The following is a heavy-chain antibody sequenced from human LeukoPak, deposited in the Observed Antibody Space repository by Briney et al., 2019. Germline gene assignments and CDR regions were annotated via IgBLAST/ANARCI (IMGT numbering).Heavy chain of an antibody. CDR3: ARGWQWLAA. Sequence: PGGSLRLSCAASGFTFSSYTMNWVRQAPGKGLEWVSSISGTSSYIYYADSVKGRFTISRDNAKNSLYLQMNSLRAEDTAVYSCARGWQWLAARGQGTRSPSPQ. J-gene: IGHJ4*02. D-gene: IGHD6-19*01. CDR2: ISGTSSYI. CDR1: GFTFSSYT. V-gene: IGHV3-21*01.